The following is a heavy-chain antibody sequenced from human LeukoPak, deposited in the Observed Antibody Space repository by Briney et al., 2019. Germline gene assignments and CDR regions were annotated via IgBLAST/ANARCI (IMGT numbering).Heavy chain of an antibody. CDR3: AREMDAHPRIVV. V-gene: IGHV4-31*11. D-gene: IGHD2-21*01. CDR1: GGSISSGGYR. Sequence: SETLSLTCAVSGGSISSGGYRWTWIRQYPGRGLEWIGYINYSGSTYYNPSLKSRVIISVYTSKNQFSLNLNSVPAADTAVYYCAREMDAHPRIVVWGQGTLVTVSS. J-gene: IGHJ1*01. CDR2: INYSGST.